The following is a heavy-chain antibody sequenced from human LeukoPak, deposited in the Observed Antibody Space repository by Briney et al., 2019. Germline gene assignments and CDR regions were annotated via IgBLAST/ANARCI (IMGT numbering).Heavy chain of an antibody. J-gene: IGHJ4*02. CDR1: GFTFSSTW. Sequence: PGGSLRLSCAASGFTFSSTWMSWVRQAPGKGLEWVGRIKRNIDGGTTDYAAPVNGRFTISRDDSKNTLYLQMNSLITEDTAVYYCVTGLGRTDHDYWGQGTLVTVSS. D-gene: IGHD1/OR15-1a*01. CDR3: VTGLGRTDHDY. CDR2: IKRNIDGGTT. V-gene: IGHV3-15*01.